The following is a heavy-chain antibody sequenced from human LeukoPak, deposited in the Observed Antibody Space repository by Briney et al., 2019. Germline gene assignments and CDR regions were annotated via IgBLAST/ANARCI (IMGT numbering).Heavy chain of an antibody. CDR1: GFTFSSYS. CDR2: ISSSSSYI. D-gene: IGHD3-22*01. CDR3: ARDSYYYDSSGFID. V-gene: IGHV3-21*01. Sequence: GGSLRLSXAASGFTFSSYSMNWVRQAPGKGLEWDSSISSSSSYIYYADSVKGRFTISRDNAKNSLYLQMNSLRAEDTAVYYCARDSYYYDSSGFIDWGQGTLVTVSS. J-gene: IGHJ4*02.